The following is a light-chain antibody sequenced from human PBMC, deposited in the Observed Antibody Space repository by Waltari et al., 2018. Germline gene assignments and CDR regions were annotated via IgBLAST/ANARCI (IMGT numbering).Light chain of an antibody. CDR1: QDIGGY. CDR3: QYYDNLPMFT. J-gene: IGKJ2*01. Sequence: DIQLTQSPSSLAASVGDRVTLTCRASQDIGGYLNWYQQQPGRAPKLLIYKTSFLRTGVPSRFSGGASRTDYTLTITNLQPEDIATYYCQYYDNLPMFTFGPGTKVEIK. CDR2: KTS. V-gene: IGKV1-33*01.